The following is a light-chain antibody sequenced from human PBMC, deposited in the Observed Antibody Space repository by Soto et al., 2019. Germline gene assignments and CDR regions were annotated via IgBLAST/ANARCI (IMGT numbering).Light chain of an antibody. Sequence: NFMLTQPHXVSEXPXKTLXIXXXRSSGSIAXXXVQWYQQRPGSAPTXVIYENNQRLSGVPDRFSGSTDGSSNSASLTISXLQTEDEADYYCQSYDSDFVVFGGGTKVTVL. CDR3: QSYDSDFVV. V-gene: IGLV6-57*04. CDR1: SGSIAXXX. J-gene: IGLJ2*01. CDR2: ENN.